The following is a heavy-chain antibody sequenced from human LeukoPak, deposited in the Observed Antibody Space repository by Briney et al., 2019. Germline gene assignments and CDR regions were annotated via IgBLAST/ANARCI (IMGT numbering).Heavy chain of an antibody. V-gene: IGHV3-30*03. CDR2: ISYDGSNK. CDR1: GFTFSSYG. D-gene: IGHD2-2*01. J-gene: IGHJ4*02. Sequence: PGRSLRLSCAASGFTFSSYGMHWVRQAPGKGLEWVAVISYDGSNKYYADSVKGRFTISRDNSKNTLYLQMNSLRAEDTAVYYCASRYCSSTSCSPVIDSWGQGTLVTVSS. CDR3: ASRYCSSTSCSPVIDS.